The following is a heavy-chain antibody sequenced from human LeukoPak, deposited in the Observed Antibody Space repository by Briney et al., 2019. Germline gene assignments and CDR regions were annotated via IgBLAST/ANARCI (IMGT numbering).Heavy chain of an antibody. CDR1: GCSISSSSYY. CDR3: ARELLERGLY. V-gene: IGHV4-39*02. D-gene: IGHD1-1*01. CDR2: IYYSGST. J-gene: IGHJ4*02. Sequence: SETLSLTCTVSGCSISSSSYYWGWIRQPPGKGLEWIGSIYYSGSTYYNPSLKSRVTISVDTSKNQFSLKLSSVTAADTAVYYCARELLERGLYWGQGTLVTVSS.